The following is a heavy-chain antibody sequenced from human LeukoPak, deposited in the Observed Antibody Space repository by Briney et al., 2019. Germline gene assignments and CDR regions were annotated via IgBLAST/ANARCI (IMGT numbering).Heavy chain of an antibody. CDR2: IYYSGST. CDR1: GGSISSSSYY. V-gene: IGHV4-39*07. J-gene: IGHJ6*03. Sequence: PSETLSLTCTVSGGSISSSSYYWGWIRQPPGKGLEWIGSIYYSGSTYYNPSLKSRVTISVDTSKNQFSLKLSSVTAADTAVYYCARGIYGSGSYYNWFPYYYYYMDVWGKGTTVTISS. D-gene: IGHD3-10*01. CDR3: ARGIYGSGSYYNWFPYYYYYMDV.